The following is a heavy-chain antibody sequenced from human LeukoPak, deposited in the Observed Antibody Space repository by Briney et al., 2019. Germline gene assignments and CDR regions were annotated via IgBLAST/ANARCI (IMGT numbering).Heavy chain of an antibody. V-gene: IGHV4-31*03. CDR1: GGSISSGGYY. Sequence: SETLSLTCTVSGGSISSGGYYWSWIRQHPGKGLEWIGYIYYSGSTYYNPSLKSRVIISVDTSKNQFSLKLSSVTAADTAVYYCARGSGAWFDPWGQGTLATVSS. D-gene: IGHD3-10*01. CDR2: IYYSGST. J-gene: IGHJ5*02. CDR3: ARGSGAWFDP.